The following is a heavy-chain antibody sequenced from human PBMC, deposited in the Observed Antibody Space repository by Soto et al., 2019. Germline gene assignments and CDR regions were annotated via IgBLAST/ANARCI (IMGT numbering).Heavy chain of an antibody. V-gene: IGHV4-4*02. Sequence: PSETLSLTRTVSGYYMTNDWSTWVRQPPGKGLEWIGEIYHGGSTNYNPSLKSRLTMSIDKSRNNFSLKLSSVSAADTAIYYCTRVLLDYYNGMDVWGQGTTVNVS. J-gene: IGHJ6*02. CDR2: IYHGGST. CDR1: GYYMTNDW. CDR3: TRVLLDYYNGMDV. D-gene: IGHD3-9*01.